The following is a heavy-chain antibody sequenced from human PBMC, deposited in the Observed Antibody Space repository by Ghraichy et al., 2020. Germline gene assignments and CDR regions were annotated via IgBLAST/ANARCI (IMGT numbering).Heavy chain of an antibody. D-gene: IGHD3-9*01. CDR1: GYTFTSYG. Sequence: ASVKVSCKASGYTFTSYGISWVRQAPGQGLEWMGWISAYNGNTNYAQKLQGRVTMTTDTSTSTAYMELRSLRSDDTAVYYCARDRNDILTGNYYYYGIDVWGQGTTVTVSS. CDR3: ARDRNDILTGNYYYYGIDV. J-gene: IGHJ6*02. CDR2: ISAYNGNT. V-gene: IGHV1-18*01.